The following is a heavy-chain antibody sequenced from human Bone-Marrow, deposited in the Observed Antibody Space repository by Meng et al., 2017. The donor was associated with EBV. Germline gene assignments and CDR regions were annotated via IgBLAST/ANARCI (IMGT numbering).Heavy chain of an antibody. CDR1: GGTFSSYA. CDR3: ARGAVRGVRGGFDY. Sequence: LVRSGAEVKKPWSSVKVSCKATGGTFSSYAISWVRQAPGQGLEWMGGIIPIFGTANYAQKFQGRVTITADESTSTAYMELSSLRSEDTAVYYCARGAVRGVRGGFDYWGQGTLVTVSS. CDR2: IIPIFGTA. D-gene: IGHD3-10*01. J-gene: IGHJ4*02. V-gene: IGHV1-69*01.